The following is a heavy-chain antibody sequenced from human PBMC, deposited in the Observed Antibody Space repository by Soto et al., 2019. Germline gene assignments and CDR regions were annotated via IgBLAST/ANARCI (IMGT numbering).Heavy chain of an antibody. CDR3: TRVPTPGPAAIDI. CDR1: GFTFSAYY. CDR2: IRNEANSYTA. J-gene: IGHJ3*02. Sequence: EVQLVESGGGLVQPGGSLRLSCTASGFTFSAYYMDWVRQAPGKGLDWVGRIRNEANSYTAVYAASVTGRFTMSRDDSKNSLYQQMDSLKTEDTAVYYCTRVPTPGPAAIDIWGQGTMVTVSS. D-gene: IGHD2-15*01. V-gene: IGHV3-72*01.